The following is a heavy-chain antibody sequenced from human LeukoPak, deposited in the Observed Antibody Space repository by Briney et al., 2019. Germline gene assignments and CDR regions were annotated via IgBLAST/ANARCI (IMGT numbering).Heavy chain of an antibody. CDR1: GYTVTSYG. J-gene: IGHJ4*02. V-gene: IGHV1-18*01. Sequence: GASVKVSCKASGYTVTSYGITWVRQAPGQGLEWMGWISAYNGNTNYAQKLQGRVTMTTDTSTSTAYMELRSLRSDDTAVYYCARDSLAILSDYWGQGTLVTVSS. D-gene: IGHD5-18*01. CDR3: ARDSLAILSDY. CDR2: ISAYNGNT.